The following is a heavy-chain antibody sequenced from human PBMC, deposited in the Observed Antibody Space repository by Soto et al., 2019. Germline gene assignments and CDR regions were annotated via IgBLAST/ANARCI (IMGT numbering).Heavy chain of an antibody. Sequence: QVQLVQSGAEVKKPGSSVKVSCKASGGTFSSYAISWVRQAPGQGLEWMGGFIPIFGTANYAQKFHGRVPISADESTSTAYMELSSLRSEDTAVYYCSREAAAGTADYWGQGTLVTVSS. V-gene: IGHV1-69*01. CDR2: FIPIFGTA. J-gene: IGHJ4*02. CDR1: GGTFSSYA. CDR3: SREAAAGTADY. D-gene: IGHD6-13*01.